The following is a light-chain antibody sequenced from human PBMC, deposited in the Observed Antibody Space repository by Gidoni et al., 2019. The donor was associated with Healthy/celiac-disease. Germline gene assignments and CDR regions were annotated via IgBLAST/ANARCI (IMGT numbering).Light chain of an antibody. J-gene: IGKJ4*01. CDR1: QSISSY. CDR2: DAS. V-gene: IGKV1-39*01. CDR3: QQSYSTPH. Sequence: DIQMTQSPSSLSASVGDRVTITCRASQSISSYLNWYQQKPGKAPKLLIYDASSLQSGVPSRFSGSGSGTDFTLTISSLQPEDFATYYWQQSYSTPHFGGGTKVEIQ.